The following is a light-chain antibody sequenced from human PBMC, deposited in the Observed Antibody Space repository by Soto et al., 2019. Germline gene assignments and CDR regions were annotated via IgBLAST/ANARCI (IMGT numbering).Light chain of an antibody. CDR3: RSYTRISALV. Sequence: QSALTQPASVSGSPGQPITISCTGTSCDVGGYNYVSWYQQHPGRAPKLMVYEVSNRPSGVSHRFSGSKSGNTASLTISGLQAEDEAYYYWRSYTRISALVFGTGTKLTVL. V-gene: IGLV2-14*01. CDR1: SCDVGGYNY. CDR2: EVS. J-gene: IGLJ1*01.